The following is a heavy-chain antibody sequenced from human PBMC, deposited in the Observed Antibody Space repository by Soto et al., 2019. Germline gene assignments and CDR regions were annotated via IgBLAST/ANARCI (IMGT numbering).Heavy chain of an antibody. CDR1: EFSFSTYA. J-gene: IGHJ4*02. V-gene: IGHV3-23*01. CDR3: AKLGMTTVQREY. Sequence: EVQLLESGGGLVQPGGSLRLSCVASEFSFSTYAMSWVRQAPGKGLEWISTVSGSGGNTYYADSVRGRFTISRDNSRKTMSLQMSNLRDEDTAVYYCAKLGMTTVQREYWGQGTLVTVSS. D-gene: IGHD4-17*01. CDR2: VSGSGGNT.